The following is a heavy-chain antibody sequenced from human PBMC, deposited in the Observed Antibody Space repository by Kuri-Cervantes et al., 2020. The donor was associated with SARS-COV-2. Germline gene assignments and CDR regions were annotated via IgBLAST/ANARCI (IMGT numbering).Heavy chain of an antibody. CDR3: ARVRGRQLVRYFDY. CDR2: INWNGGST. Sequence: GGSLRLSCAASGFTFDDYGMSWVRQAPGKGLEWVSGINWNGGSTGYADSVKGRFTISRDNAKNSLYLQMNSLRAEDTAVYYCARVRGRQLVRYFDYWGQGTLVTVSS. V-gene: IGHV3-20*04. D-gene: IGHD6-13*01. CDR1: GFTFDDYG. J-gene: IGHJ4*02.